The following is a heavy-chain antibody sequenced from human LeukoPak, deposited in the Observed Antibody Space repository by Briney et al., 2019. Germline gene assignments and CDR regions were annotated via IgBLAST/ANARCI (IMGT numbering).Heavy chain of an antibody. V-gene: IGHV3-43*01. J-gene: IGHJ6*03. CDR2: ISWDGGST. CDR1: GFTFDDYT. D-gene: IGHD5-12*01. Sequence: GGSLRLSCAASGFTFDDYTMHWVRQAPGKGLEWVSLISWDGGSTYYADSVKGRFTISRDNSKNSLYLQMNSLRTEDTALYYCAKDGGGYDLYYYYYMDVWGKGTTVTVSS. CDR3: AKDGGGYDLYYYYYMDV.